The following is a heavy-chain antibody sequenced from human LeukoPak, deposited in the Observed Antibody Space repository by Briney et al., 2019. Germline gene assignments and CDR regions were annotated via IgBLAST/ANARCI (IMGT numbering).Heavy chain of an antibody. Sequence: GESLKISCKGSGYRFTSYWIGWVRQMPGKGLEWMGIINPGDSDTRYSPSFQGQVTISADKSISTAYLQWSSLKASDTAMYYCARHPDCTRTSCYVDYYGMDVWGQGATVTVSS. CDR2: INPGDSDT. J-gene: IGHJ6*02. CDR3: ARHPDCTRTSCYVDYYGMDV. CDR1: GYRFTSYW. D-gene: IGHD2-2*01. V-gene: IGHV5-51*01.